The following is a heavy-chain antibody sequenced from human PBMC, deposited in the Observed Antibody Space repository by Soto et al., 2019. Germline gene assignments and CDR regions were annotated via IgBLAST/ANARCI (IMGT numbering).Heavy chain of an antibody. Sequence: GGSLGLSCTASGFTFGDYAMSWFRQAPGKGLEWVGFIRSKAYGGTTEYAASVKGRFTISRDDSKSIAYLQMNSLKTEDTAVYYCTRDLRGGYSGYGPYYYYGMDVWGQGTTVTVSS. CDR3: TRDLRGGYSGYGPYYYYGMDV. D-gene: IGHD5-12*01. CDR1: GFTFGDYA. V-gene: IGHV3-49*03. J-gene: IGHJ6*02. CDR2: IRSKAYGGTT.